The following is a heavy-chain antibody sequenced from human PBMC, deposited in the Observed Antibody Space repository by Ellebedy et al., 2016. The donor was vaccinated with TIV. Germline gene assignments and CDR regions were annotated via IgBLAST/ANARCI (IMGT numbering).Heavy chain of an antibody. J-gene: IGHJ4*02. Sequence: AASVKVSCKASGYTFTGYYMHWVRQAPGQGLEWMGWINPNSGGTNYAQKFQGWVTMTRDTSISTAYMELSSLRSEDTAVYYCARGTYCTNGVCGYYFDYWGQGTLVTVSS. CDR1: GYTFTGYY. CDR2: INPNSGGT. CDR3: ARGTYCTNGVCGYYFDY. V-gene: IGHV1-2*04. D-gene: IGHD2-8*01.